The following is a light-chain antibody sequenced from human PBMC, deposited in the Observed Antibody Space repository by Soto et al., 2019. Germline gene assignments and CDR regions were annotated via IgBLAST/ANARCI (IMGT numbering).Light chain of an antibody. CDR2: DAS. V-gene: IGKV1-5*01. J-gene: IGKJ4*01. CDR1: QSISSW. CDR3: QQYNSAPLT. Sequence: DIQMTQSPSTLSASVGDRVTITCRASQSISSWLAWYQQKPGKAPKLLIYDASTLESGVPSRFSGSGSGTEFTLTISSLQPDDFATYYCQQYNSAPLTFGGGTKVEIK.